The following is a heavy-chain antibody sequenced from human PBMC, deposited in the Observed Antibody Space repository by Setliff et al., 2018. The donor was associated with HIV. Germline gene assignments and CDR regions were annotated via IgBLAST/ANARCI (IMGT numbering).Heavy chain of an antibody. CDR2: IIPVFGTA. CDR3: ARGIAATLDY. D-gene: IGHD6-13*01. CDR1: GDTFTSFA. Sequence: SVMVSCKGSGDTFTSFAINWVRQAPGQGLEWLGRIIPVFGTANYAQKFQARVTITVDKPTNTAYMALSSLRHDDTAIYYCARGIAATLDYWGQGTLVTVSS. V-gene: IGHV1-69*06. J-gene: IGHJ4*02.